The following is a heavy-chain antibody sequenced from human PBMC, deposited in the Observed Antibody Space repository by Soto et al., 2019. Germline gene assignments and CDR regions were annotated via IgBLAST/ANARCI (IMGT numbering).Heavy chain of an antibody. CDR2: VYNSGST. CDR3: ARYRREAVAGYALDN. D-gene: IGHD6-13*01. V-gene: IGHV4-59*01. Sequence: SETLSLTCTVSGGSISSNYWTWIRQPPGKGLEWIGYVYNSGSTNYNPSLKSRVTISEDTSKSQFSLKVNSMTAADTAVYYCARYRREAVAGYALDNWGQGILVTVSS. CDR1: GGSISSNY. J-gene: IGHJ4*02.